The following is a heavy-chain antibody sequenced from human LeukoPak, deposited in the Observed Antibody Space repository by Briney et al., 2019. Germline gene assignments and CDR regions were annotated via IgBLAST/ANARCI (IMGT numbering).Heavy chain of an antibody. J-gene: IGHJ4*02. V-gene: IGHV4-59*01. CDR1: GGSISNYY. Sequence: SETLSLTCTVSGGSISNYYWTWIRQPPGKGLEWIGHTSDSGSTNYNPSLKSRVSISVDTSKNQVSLKLGSVTAADTAVYYCATGKGYHYYWGQGTLVTVSS. D-gene: IGHD5-12*01. CDR2: TSDSGST. CDR3: ATGKGYHYY.